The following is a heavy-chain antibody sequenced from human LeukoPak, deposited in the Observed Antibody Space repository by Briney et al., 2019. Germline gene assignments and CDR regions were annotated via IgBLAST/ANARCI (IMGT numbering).Heavy chain of an antibody. V-gene: IGHV4-30-4*08. J-gene: IGHJ4*02. CDR3: AGSRRDGYNFDY. Sequence: SQTLSLTCTVSGGSISSGDYYWSWIRQPPGKGQEWIGYIYYSGSTYYNPSLKSRVTISVDTSKNQFSLKLSSVTAADTAVYYCAGSRRDGYNFDYWGQGTLVTVSS. CDR1: GGSISSGDYY. D-gene: IGHD5-24*01. CDR2: IYYSGST.